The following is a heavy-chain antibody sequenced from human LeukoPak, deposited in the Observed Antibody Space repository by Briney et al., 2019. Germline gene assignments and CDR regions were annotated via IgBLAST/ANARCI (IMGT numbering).Heavy chain of an antibody. Sequence: SETLSLTCTVSGGSISSYYWSWIRQPPGKGLEWIGYIYYSGSTNYNPSLKSRVTISVDTSKNQFSLKLSSVTAADTAVYYCARDGGYDYVWGRDFDYWGQGTLVTVSS. CDR2: IYYSGST. V-gene: IGHV4-59*01. CDR3: ARDGGYDYVWGRDFDY. CDR1: GGSISSYY. D-gene: IGHD3-16*01. J-gene: IGHJ4*02.